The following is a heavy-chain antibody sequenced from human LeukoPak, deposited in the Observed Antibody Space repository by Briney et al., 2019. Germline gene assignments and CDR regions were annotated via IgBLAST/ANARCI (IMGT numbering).Heavy chain of an antibody. CDR1: GGSISSGGYY. D-gene: IGHD4-17*01. Sequence: SETLSLTCTVSGGSISSGGYYWSWIRQHPGKGLEWIGYIYYSGSTYYNPSLKSRVTISVDTSKNQFSLKLSSVTAADTAVYYCARGATDYGDFFSWGQGTLVTVSS. J-gene: IGHJ4*02. V-gene: IGHV4-31*03. CDR3: ARGATDYGDFFS. CDR2: IYYSGST.